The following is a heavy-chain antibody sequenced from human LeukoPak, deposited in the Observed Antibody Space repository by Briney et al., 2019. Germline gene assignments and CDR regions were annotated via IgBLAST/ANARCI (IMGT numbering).Heavy chain of an antibody. J-gene: IGHJ6*03. CDR1: GYSISSGYY. D-gene: IGHD5-18*01. Sequence: SETLSLTCTVSGYSISSGYYWGWIRQPPGKGLEWIGEINHSGSTNYNPSLKSRVTISVDTSKNQFSLKLSSVTAADTAVYYCAREIQLWYYYYMDVWGKGTTVTISS. CDR2: INHSGST. V-gene: IGHV4-38-2*02. CDR3: AREIQLWYYYYMDV.